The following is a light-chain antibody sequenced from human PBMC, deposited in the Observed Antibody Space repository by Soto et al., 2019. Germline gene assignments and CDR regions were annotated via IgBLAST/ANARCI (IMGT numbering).Light chain of an antibody. J-gene: IGLJ1*01. CDR3: SSHTSGSTRV. V-gene: IGLV2-14*01. Sequence: QSALTQPASVSGSPGQSITISCTGTSSEVGGYNYVSWYQQHPGKATKLIIYDVSNRPSGVFNLFSGSKSGNTASLTFSGLQAEDEADYYCSSHTSGSTRVFGTGTKVTVL. CDR2: DVS. CDR1: SSEVGGYNY.